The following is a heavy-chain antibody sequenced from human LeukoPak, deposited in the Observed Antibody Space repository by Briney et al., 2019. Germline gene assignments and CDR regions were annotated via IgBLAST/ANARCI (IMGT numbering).Heavy chain of an antibody. Sequence: SETLSLTCTVSGGSISSYYWSWIRQPAGKGLEWIGRIYTSGSTNYNPSLKSRVTMSVDTSKNQFSLTLTSVTAADTAVYYCARGREYGDYFDYWGQGTLVSVSS. CDR3: ARGREYGDYFDY. CDR2: IYTSGST. J-gene: IGHJ4*01. D-gene: IGHD4-17*01. CDR1: GGSISSYY. V-gene: IGHV4-4*07.